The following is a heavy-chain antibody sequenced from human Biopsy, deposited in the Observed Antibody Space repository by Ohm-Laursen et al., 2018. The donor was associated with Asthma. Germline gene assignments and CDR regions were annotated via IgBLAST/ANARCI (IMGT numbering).Heavy chain of an antibody. J-gene: IGHJ3*02. CDR1: GYTFINYA. D-gene: IGHD3-9*01. CDR2: INVGNGNT. V-gene: IGHV1-3*01. Sequence: SVTVSCKVSGYTFINYAIRWVRQAPGQRLGWMGWINVGNGNTKYSQKVQDRVTITRDTSASTAYMDLSSLRSEDTAVYYGARTYYDFLTGQVNDAFDIWGQGTMVTVSS. CDR3: ARTYYDFLTGQVNDAFDI.